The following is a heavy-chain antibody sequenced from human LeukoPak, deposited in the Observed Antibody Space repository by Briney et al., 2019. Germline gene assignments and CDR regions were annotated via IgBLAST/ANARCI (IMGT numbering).Heavy chain of an antibody. CDR2: ISTSSSYI. Sequence: GGSLRLSCTASGFTFSSYSMNWVRQAPGKGLEWVSSISTSSSYIYYADSVRGRFTISRDNSKSTLSLQMNSLRAEDTAIYYCATYRQVLLPFESWGQGTLVTVSS. J-gene: IGHJ4*02. V-gene: IGHV3-21*04. CDR1: GFTFSSYS. CDR3: ATYRQVLLPFES. D-gene: IGHD2-8*02.